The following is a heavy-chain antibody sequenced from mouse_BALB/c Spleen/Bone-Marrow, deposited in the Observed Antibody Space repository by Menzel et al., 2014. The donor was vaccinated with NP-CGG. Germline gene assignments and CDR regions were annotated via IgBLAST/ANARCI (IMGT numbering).Heavy chain of an antibody. CDR3: ARDWDGYYFDY. Sequence: ESGPGLVKPSQSLSLTCSVTGYSITSGYYWNWIRQFPGNTLEWMGYISYDGSNNYNPSLKNRISITRDTSKNQFFLKLNSVTTEDTATYYCARDWDGYYFDYWGQGTTLTVSS. CDR2: ISYDGSN. CDR1: GYSITSGYY. J-gene: IGHJ2*01. D-gene: IGHD2-3*01. V-gene: IGHV3-6*02.